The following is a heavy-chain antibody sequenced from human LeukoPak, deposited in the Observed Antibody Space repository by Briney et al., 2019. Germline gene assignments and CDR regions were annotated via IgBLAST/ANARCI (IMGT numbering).Heavy chain of an antibody. CDR1: GFTFSSYT. Sequence: HPGGSLRLSCAASGFTFSSYTMSWVRQAPGKGLEWIAYISSSGSVTYYADSVKGRFSISRDNAKNSLFLQMDSLRGEDTAVYYCARGQDGGSTWYEFFQHWGQGTLVTVSS. D-gene: IGHD6-13*01. CDR3: ARGQDGGSTWYEFFQH. J-gene: IGHJ1*01. CDR2: ISSSGSVT. V-gene: IGHV3-48*04.